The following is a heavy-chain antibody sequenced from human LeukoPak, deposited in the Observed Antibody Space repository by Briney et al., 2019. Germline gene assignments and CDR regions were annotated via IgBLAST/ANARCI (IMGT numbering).Heavy chain of an antibody. CDR1: GGSISSGGYS. Sequence: SETLSLTCAVSGGSISSGGYSWSWIRQPPGKGLEWIGYIYHSGSTYYSPSLKSRVTISVDRSKNQFSLKLSSVTAADTAVYYCARGAVGDTTYFDYWGQGTLVTVSS. CDR3: ARGAVGDTTYFDY. V-gene: IGHV4-30-2*01. J-gene: IGHJ4*02. CDR2: IYHSGST. D-gene: IGHD1-1*01.